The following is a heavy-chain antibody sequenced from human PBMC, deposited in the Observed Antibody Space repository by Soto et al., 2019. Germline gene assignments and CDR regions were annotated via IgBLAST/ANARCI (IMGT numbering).Heavy chain of an antibody. CDR1: DYPFSSHW. D-gene: IGHD3-3*02. CDR2: IYPGDSET. CDR3: ARQLRNICDS. Sequence: GESLKISCKGFDYPFSSHWIGWVRQMPGKGLEWMGRIYPGDSETTYSPSFQGQVTFSADRSINTAYLQWSSLKASDTAMYYCARQLRNICDSCGQGTLVTVSS. J-gene: IGHJ4*02. V-gene: IGHV5-51*01.